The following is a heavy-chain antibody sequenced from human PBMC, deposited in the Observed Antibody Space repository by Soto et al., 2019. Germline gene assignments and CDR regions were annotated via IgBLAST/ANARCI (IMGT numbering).Heavy chain of an antibody. Sequence: QVQLVESGGGVVQPGRSLRLSCAASGFTFSSYGMHWVRQAPGKGLEWVAVISYDGSNKYYADSVKGRFTISRDNSKNTLYLQMNSLRAEVTAVYYCAKDRGSSSWYYFDYWGQGTLVTVSS. J-gene: IGHJ4*02. D-gene: IGHD6-13*01. CDR1: GFTFSSYG. CDR2: ISYDGSNK. V-gene: IGHV3-30*18. CDR3: AKDRGSSSWYYFDY.